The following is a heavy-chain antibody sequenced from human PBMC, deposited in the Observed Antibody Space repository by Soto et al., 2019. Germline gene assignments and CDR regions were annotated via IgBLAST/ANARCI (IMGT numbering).Heavy chain of an antibody. J-gene: IGHJ5*02. V-gene: IGHV3-23*01. CDR3: AKDVASGWTGNWFDP. D-gene: IGHD6-19*01. Sequence: GGSLRLSCAASGFTFNDYAMSWVRQAPGKGLEWVSAISGSGASTSYADSVKGRFTISRDNSKNTLYLQMNSLRGEDTAVYYCAKDVASGWTGNWFDPWGQGTLVTVSS. CDR2: ISGSGAST. CDR1: GFTFNDYA.